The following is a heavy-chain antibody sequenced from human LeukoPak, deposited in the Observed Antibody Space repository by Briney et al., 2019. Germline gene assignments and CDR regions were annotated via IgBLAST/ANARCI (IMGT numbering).Heavy chain of an antibody. V-gene: IGHV3-48*03. CDR1: GFTFRSYE. D-gene: IGHD3-16*02. CDR3: AREGGFCYDDACDS. CDR2: ISGSGSSI. J-gene: IGHJ3*01. Sequence: GGSLRLSCAASGFTFRSYEMNWVRQAPGKGLEWISYISGSGSSIFYADSLQGRFTVSRDNAKNSVYLQMNSLRAEDTAVYYCAREGGFCYDDACDSWGHGTTVTVSS.